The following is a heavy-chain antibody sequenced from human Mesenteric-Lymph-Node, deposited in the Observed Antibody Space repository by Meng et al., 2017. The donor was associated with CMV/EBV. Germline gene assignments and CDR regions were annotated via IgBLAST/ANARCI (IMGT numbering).Heavy chain of an antibody. CDR1: GFTFSSYA. CDR3: AKARGGYALIDY. V-gene: IGHV3-33*06. CDR2: IWYDGSNK. Sequence: GGSLRLSCAASGFTFSSYAMHWVRQAPGKGLEWVAVIWYDGSNKYYADSVKGRFTISRDNSKNTLYLQMNSLRAEDTAVYYCAKARGGYALIDYWGQGTLVTVSS. J-gene: IGHJ4*02. D-gene: IGHD3-16*01.